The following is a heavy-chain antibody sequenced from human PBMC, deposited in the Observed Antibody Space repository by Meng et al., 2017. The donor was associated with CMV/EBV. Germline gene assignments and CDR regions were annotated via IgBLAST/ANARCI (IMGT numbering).Heavy chain of an antibody. D-gene: IGHD3-9*01. CDR1: GFTFSDYY. J-gene: IGHJ6*02. CDR2: ISYDGSNK. V-gene: IGHV3-30*03. CDR3: ARDTPRGYFDWLLDKTADYYYYYGMDV. Sequence: GESLKISCAASGFTFSDYYMSWIRQAPGKGLEWVAVISYDGSNKYYADSVKGRFTISRDNSKNTLYLQMNSLRAEDTAVYYCARDTPRGYFDWLLDKTADYYYYYGMDVWGQGTTVTVSS.